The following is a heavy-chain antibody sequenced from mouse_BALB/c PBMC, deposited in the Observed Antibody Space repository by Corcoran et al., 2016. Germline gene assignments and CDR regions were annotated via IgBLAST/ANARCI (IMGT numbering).Heavy chain of an antibody. Sequence: EVQLQQSGAELVKPGASVKLSCTASGFNIKDTYMHWVKQRPEQGLEWIGRIDPVNGNTKYDQKFQGKATITADTSSNTAYLQLSSLTSEDTAGYYCANWDWYCDVWGAGTTVTVSS. D-gene: IGHD4-1*01. V-gene: IGHV14-3*02. CDR3: ANWDWYCDV. CDR2: IDPVNGNT. J-gene: IGHJ1*01. CDR1: GFNIKDTY.